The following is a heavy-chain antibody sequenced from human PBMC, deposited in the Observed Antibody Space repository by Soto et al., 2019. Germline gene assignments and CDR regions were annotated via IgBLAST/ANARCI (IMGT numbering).Heavy chain of an antibody. V-gene: IGHV4-39*01. CDR1: GGSISSSSYS. CDR3: GRQPGHCGSTTCFGYYSVDV. CDR2: IYYSGST. D-gene: IGHD2-2*01. Sequence: QLQLQESGPRLVKPSETLSLTCSVSGGSISSSSYSWGWIRQPPGKGLEWIGTIYYSGSTTYNPSLEGRVAISADTPNNHLSLRLSSVTAADTAVYYCGRQPGHCGSTTCFGYYSVDVWGQGTTVTFS. J-gene: IGHJ6*02.